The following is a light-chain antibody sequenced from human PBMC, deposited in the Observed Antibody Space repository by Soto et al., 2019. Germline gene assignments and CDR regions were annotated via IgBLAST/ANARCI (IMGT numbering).Light chain of an antibody. CDR1: SSNIGAGYD. CDR3: AAWDDSLNGVL. J-gene: IGLJ2*01. CDR2: DNS. V-gene: IGLV1-40*01. Sequence: QSVLTQPPSVSGAPGQRVTISCTGSSSNIGAGYDVHWYQQLPGTAPQLLIYDNSNRPSGVPDRFSGSKSGTSASLAISGLQSEDEADYYCAAWDDSLNGVLFGGGTKLTVL.